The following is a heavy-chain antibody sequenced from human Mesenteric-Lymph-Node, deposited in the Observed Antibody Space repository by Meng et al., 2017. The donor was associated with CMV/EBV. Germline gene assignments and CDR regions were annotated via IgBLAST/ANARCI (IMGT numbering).Heavy chain of an antibody. V-gene: IGHV1-69*05. Sequence: SVKVSCKASGGTFSSYGVSWVRQAPGQGLEWMGKIIPIFGTADYAQKFQGRVMVTTDESTSTVYMELSSLRSEDTAVYYCARAYCSSTSCAMGYYYGMDVWGQGTTVTVSS. CDR1: GGTFSSYG. D-gene: IGHD2-2*01. J-gene: IGHJ6*02. CDR3: ARAYCSSTSCAMGYYYGMDV. CDR2: IIPIFGTA.